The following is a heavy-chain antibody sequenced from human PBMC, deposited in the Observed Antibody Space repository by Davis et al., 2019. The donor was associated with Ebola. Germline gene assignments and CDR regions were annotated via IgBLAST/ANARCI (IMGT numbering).Heavy chain of an antibody. Sequence: GESLRLSCAASGFTVSSNYMSWVRQAPGKGLEWVSVIYSGGSTYYADSVKGRFTISRDNSKNTLYLQMNSLRAEDTAVYYCAREYLQGPYYYYYMDVWGKGTTVTVSS. CDR2: IYSGGST. CDR3: AREYLQGPYYYYYMDV. D-gene: IGHD3-3*02. CDR1: GFTVSSNY. V-gene: IGHV3-53*01. J-gene: IGHJ6*03.